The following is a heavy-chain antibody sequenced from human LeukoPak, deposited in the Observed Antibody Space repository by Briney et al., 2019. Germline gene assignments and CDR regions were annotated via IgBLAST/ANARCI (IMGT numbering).Heavy chain of an antibody. CDR2: IYHSGST. CDR1: GYSISSGYY. J-gene: IGHJ6*03. Sequence: SETLSLTCTVSGYSISSGYYWGWIRQPPGKGLEWIGSIYHSGSTYYNPSLKSRVTISVDTSKNQFSLKLSSVTAADTAVYYCARDRLGARGVDPYYYYYTDVWGKGTTVTVSS. D-gene: IGHD3-10*01. CDR3: ARDRLGARGVDPYYYYYTDV. V-gene: IGHV4-38-2*02.